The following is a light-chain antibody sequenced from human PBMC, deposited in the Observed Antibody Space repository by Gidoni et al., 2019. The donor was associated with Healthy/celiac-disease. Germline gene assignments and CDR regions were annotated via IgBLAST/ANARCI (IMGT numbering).Light chain of an antibody. CDR2: AAS. J-gene: IGKJ1*01. CDR3: LQDYNYPRT. CDR1: QGIRND. Sequence: AIQMTQSPSSLSASVGDRVTINCRASQGIRNDLGWYQQKPGKAPKLLIYAASSLQSGVPSRFSCSGSGTYFTLTISSLQPEDFATYYCLQDYNYPRTFGQGTKVEIK. V-gene: IGKV1-6*01.